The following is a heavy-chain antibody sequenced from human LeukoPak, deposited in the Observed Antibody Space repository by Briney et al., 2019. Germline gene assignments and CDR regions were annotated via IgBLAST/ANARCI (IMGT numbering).Heavy chain of an antibody. Sequence: PGGSLRLSCAASGFTFSSYAMHWVRQAPGKGLEWVAVISYDGSNKYYADSVKGRFTISRDNSKNTLYLQMNSLRAEDTAAYYCASPVPNYYYYYGMDVWGQGTTVTVSS. CDR1: GFTFSSYA. V-gene: IGHV3-30-3*01. D-gene: IGHD2-2*01. CDR2: ISYDGSNK. CDR3: ASPVPNYYYYYGMDV. J-gene: IGHJ6*02.